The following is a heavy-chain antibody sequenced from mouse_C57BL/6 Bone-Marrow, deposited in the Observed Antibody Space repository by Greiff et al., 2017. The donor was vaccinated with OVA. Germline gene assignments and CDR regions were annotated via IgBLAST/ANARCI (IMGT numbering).Heavy chain of an antibody. V-gene: IGHV5-17*01. CDR1: GFTFSYYG. Sequence: EVMLVESGGGLVKPGGSLKLSCAASGFTFSYYGMHWVRQAPEKGLEWVAYISSGSSTIYYADTVKGRFTISRDNAKNTLFLQMTSLRSEDTAMYYCARSHGNYWYFDVWGTGTTVTVSS. J-gene: IGHJ1*03. D-gene: IGHD2-1*01. CDR2: ISSGSSTI. CDR3: ARSHGNYWYFDV.